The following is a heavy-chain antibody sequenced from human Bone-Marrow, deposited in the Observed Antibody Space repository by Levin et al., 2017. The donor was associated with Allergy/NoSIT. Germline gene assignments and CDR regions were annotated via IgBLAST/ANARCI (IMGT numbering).Heavy chain of an antibody. CDR2: IYYSGSS. Sequence: GSLRLSCTVSGGSITSGSYYWGWIRQPPGKGLEWIGSIYYSGSSFYSPSLKSRVTISVDMSKNQFSLKLSSVTAADTAVYYCARHHDDFLTGYSYYFDYWGQGILVTVSS. J-gene: IGHJ4*02. CDR1: GGSITSGSYY. CDR3: ARHHDDFLTGYSYYFDY. V-gene: IGHV4-39*01. D-gene: IGHD3-9*01.